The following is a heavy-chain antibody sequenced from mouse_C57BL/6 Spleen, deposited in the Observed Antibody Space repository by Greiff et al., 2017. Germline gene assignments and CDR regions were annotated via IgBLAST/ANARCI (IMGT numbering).Heavy chain of an antibody. V-gene: IGHV1-18*01. D-gene: IGHD3-3*01. CDR3: ARSSRGRGDYAMDY. Sequence: EVQLQQSGPELVKPGASVKIPCKASGYTFTDYNMDWVKQSHGKSLEWIGDINPNNGGTIYNQKFKGKATLTVDKSSSTAYMELRSLTSEDTAVYYCARSSRGRGDYAMDYWGQGTSVTVSS. J-gene: IGHJ4*01. CDR2: INPNNGGT. CDR1: GYTFTDYN.